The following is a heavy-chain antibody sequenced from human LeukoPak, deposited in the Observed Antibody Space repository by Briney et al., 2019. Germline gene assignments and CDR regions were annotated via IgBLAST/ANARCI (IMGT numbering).Heavy chain of an antibody. V-gene: IGHV5-51*01. CDR3: ARVVDYDASGYQTKNWFDP. CDR1: GNSFTTYW. CDR2: IYVGDSDT. Sequence: GESLKISCKGSGNSFTTYWIGWVRQMPGKGLEWMGIIYVGDSDTRYRPSFQGQVTISVDKSTNTAYLQWSSLKASDTAMYYCARVVDYDASGYQTKNWFDPWGQGTLVTVSS. J-gene: IGHJ5*02. D-gene: IGHD3-22*01.